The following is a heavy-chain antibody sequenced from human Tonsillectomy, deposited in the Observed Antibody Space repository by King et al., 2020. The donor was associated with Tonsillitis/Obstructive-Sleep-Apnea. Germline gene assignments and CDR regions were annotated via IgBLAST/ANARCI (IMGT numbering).Heavy chain of an antibody. CDR3: ARTPLYYSGIYYRHFDY. CDR2: IKQDGSEK. V-gene: IGHV3-7*03. Sequence: VQLVESGGGLVQPGGSLRLSCAASGFTFSSYWLTWVRQAPGKGLEWVANIKQDGSEKDYVDSVKGRFTISRDNAKNSLYLQMNSLRAEDTAVYYCARTPLYYSGIYYRHFDYWGQGTLVTVSS. D-gene: IGHD3-10*01. J-gene: IGHJ4*02. CDR1: GFTFSSYW.